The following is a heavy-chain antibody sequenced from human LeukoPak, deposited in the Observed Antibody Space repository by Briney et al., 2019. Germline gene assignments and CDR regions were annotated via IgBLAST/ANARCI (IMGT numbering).Heavy chain of an antibody. CDR2: INHSGST. CDR3: ARGQSSGWQDFDY. J-gene: IGHJ4*02. D-gene: IGHD6-19*01. CDR1: GGSFSGYY. Sequence: SETLSLTCAVYGGSFSGYYWSWIRQPPGKGLEWIGEINHSGSTNYNPSLKSRVTISVDTSKNQFSLKLSSVTAADTAVYYCARGQSSGWQDFDYWGQGTLVTVSS. V-gene: IGHV4-34*01.